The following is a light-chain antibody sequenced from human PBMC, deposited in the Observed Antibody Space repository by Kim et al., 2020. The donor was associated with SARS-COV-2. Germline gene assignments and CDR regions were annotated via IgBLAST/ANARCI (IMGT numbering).Light chain of an antibody. CDR2: SNN. V-gene: IGLV1-47*02. CDR3: AAWDDSLSGAV. J-gene: IGLJ3*02. Sequence: QSVLTQPPSASGTPGQRVTISCSGSSSNIGINYVYWYQQPPGAAPKLVIHSNNQRPSGVPDRFSGSKSGTSASLAISGLQSEDEADYYCAAWDDSLSGAVFGGGTQLTVL. CDR1: SSNIGINY.